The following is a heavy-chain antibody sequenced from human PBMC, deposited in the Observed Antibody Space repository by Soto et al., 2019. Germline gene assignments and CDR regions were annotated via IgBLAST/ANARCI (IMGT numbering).Heavy chain of an antibody. CDR3: GRLEGLATISYYFDY. CDR2: VYFSGST. Sequence: SETLSLTCTVSGGSVSSSSYYWGWVRQPPGKGLEWFGIVYFSGSTYYNPSLESRVTISVDKSKNQFSLKLMSLSAADTAVYYCGRLEGLATISYYFDYWGQGALVTVSS. D-gene: IGHD3-9*01. V-gene: IGHV4-39*01. J-gene: IGHJ4*02. CDR1: GGSVSSSSYY.